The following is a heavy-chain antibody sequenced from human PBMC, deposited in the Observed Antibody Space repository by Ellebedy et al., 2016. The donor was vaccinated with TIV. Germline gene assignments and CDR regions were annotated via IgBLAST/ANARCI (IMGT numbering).Heavy chain of an antibody. J-gene: IGHJ4*02. Sequence: PGGSLRLSCAASGFTFSSYGFHWVRQAPGKGLEWVAFISSDGSETYYGDSVKGRFTISRDSSRNTVYLQMNNLRADDTAVYYCARVFISHFFDYWGQGTLVTVSS. CDR3: ARVFISHFFDY. D-gene: IGHD3-16*02. V-gene: IGHV3-33*05. CDR2: ISSDGSET. CDR1: GFTFSSYG.